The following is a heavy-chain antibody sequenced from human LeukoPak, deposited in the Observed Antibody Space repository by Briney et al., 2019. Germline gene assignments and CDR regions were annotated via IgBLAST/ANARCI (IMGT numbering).Heavy chain of an antibody. CDR2: IYSDNT. CDR1: GFTFSSYS. Sequence: GGSLRLSCAASGFTFSSYSMNWVRQAPGKGLEWVSFIYSDNTHYSDSVKGRFTISRDNTKNTLYLQMNSLRAEDTAVYYCARRAGAYSHPYDYWGQGTLVTVSS. D-gene: IGHD4/OR15-4a*01. V-gene: IGHV3-53*01. J-gene: IGHJ4*02. CDR3: ARRAGAYSHPYDY.